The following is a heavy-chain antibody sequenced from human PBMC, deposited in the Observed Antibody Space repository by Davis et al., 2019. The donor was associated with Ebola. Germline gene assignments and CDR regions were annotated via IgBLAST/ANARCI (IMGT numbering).Heavy chain of an antibody. Sequence: MPSETLSLTCAVYDGSLSGYYWTWIRQPPGKGLEWIGESSHSGITNYNPSLRSRVTIAVDTSKNHFSLKLSSVTAADTAVYYCARGPPGSHCSSTSCYTGAFDIWSQGTVVTVSS. CDR1: DGSLSGYY. J-gene: IGHJ3*02. CDR3: ARGPPGSHCSSTSCYTGAFDI. CDR2: SSHSGIT. V-gene: IGHV4-34*01. D-gene: IGHD2-2*02.